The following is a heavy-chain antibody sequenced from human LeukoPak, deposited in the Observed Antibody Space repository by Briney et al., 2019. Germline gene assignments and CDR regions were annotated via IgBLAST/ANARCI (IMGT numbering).Heavy chain of an antibody. CDR2: VSGSGGST. V-gene: IGHV3-23*01. J-gene: IGHJ5*01. Sequence: GGSLRLSCAASGFTFSSYDMSWVRQAPGKGLEWVSGVSGSGGSTYYADSVKGRFTISRDTSKNTLYLYMNSLRAEDTAVYSCAKGGGSGSYRTWFGSWGQGTLVTVSS. CDR3: AKGGGSGSYRTWFGS. CDR1: GFTFSSYD. D-gene: IGHD3-10*01.